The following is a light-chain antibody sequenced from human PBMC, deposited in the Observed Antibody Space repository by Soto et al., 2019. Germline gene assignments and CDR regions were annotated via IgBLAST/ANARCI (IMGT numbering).Light chain of an antibody. Sequence: EIVMTQSPATLSVSPGERATLSCRASQSVSSNLAWYQQKPGQAPRLLIYDASISATGIPARFSGSGSGTEFTLTISSLQSEDFAVYFCQQYSNWPPIFGPGTKVDIK. CDR2: DAS. V-gene: IGKV3-15*01. CDR3: QQYSNWPPI. J-gene: IGKJ3*01. CDR1: QSVSSN.